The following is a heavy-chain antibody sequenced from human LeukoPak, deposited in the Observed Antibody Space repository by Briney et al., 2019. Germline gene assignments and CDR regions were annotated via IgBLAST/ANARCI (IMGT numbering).Heavy chain of an antibody. D-gene: IGHD6-6*01. CDR1: GGSFSGYY. CDR3: ARVPYVAARQPAYYFDY. J-gene: IGHJ4*02. CDR2: LNHSGST. Sequence: SETLSLTCAVYGGSFSGYYWSWIRQPPGKGLEWIGELNHSGSTNYNPSLKSRVTISVDTSKNQFSLKLSSVTAADTAVYYCARVPYVAARQPAYYFDYGGQGTLVTVCS. V-gene: IGHV4-34*01.